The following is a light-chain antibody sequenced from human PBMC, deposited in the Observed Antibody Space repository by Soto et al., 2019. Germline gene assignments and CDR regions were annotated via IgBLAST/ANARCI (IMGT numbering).Light chain of an antibody. Sequence: EIVLTQSPSTLASSPGERATLSCRASQTVSSSFAWYQHKPGQAPRLLIYDTSNRATVSPASFRGRGVGTDFPLNISSLEHEDWAIYYRQPRPYLPPNPLGQGTRLEIK. CDR1: QTVSSS. J-gene: IGKJ5*01. CDR2: DTS. CDR3: QPRPYLPPNP. V-gene: IGKV3-11*01.